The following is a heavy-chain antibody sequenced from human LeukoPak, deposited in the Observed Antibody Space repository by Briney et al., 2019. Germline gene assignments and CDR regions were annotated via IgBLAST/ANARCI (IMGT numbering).Heavy chain of an antibody. CDR3: ARGPPPDFDY. Sequence: SETLSLTCTVSGGSISSNSYYWGWIRQPPGKGLEWIGRIHPSGSTNYNPSLKSRVTLSVDTSKNQFSLKLSSVTAADTAVYYCARGPPPDFDYWGRGTLVTVSS. CDR1: GGSISSNSYY. CDR2: IHPSGST. V-gene: IGHV4-61*05. J-gene: IGHJ4*02.